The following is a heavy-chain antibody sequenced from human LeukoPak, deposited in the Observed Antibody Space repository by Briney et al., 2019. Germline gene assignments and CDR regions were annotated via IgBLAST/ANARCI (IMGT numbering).Heavy chain of an antibody. CDR1: GFTVSSNY. V-gene: IGHV3-53*01. Sequence: PGGSLRLSCAASGFTVSSNYMSWVRQAPGKGLEWVSVIYSGGSTYYADSVKGRFTISRDNSKNTLYLQMNSLRAEDTAVYYCARSRDGYNLFDYWGQGTLVTVSS. J-gene: IGHJ4*02. CDR2: IYSGGST. CDR3: ARSRDGYNLFDY. D-gene: IGHD5-24*01.